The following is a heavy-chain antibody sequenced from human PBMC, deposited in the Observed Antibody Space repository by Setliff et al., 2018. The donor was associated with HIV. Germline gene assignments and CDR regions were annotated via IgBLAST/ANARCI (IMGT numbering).Heavy chain of an antibody. D-gene: IGHD2-8*01. J-gene: IGHJ6*02. CDR3: ARPYTVWVYGMDV. Sequence: PGGSLRLSCAASGFSFGNHWMYWVRQAPGKGLVWVSRINADGSITDYADSVKGRFTISRDNAKNTLYMQMNSLRAEDTAVYYCARPYTVWVYGMDVWGQGTTVTVSS. CDR2: INADGSIT. V-gene: IGHV3-74*01. CDR1: GFSFGNHW.